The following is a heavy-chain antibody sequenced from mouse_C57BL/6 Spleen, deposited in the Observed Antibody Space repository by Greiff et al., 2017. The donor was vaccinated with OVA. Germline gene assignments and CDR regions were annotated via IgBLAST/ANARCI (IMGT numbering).Heavy chain of an antibody. CDR3: ARSTVEHDYLIDD. V-gene: IGHV1-53*01. J-gene: IGHJ2*02. Sequence: QVQLQQPGPELVKPGASVKLSCKASGYTFTSYWMHWVKQRPGQGLEWIGNIIPSNGGTNYNEKFKSKATLTVDKSSSTAYMLLSSLTSEDAAVYFCARSTVEHDYLIDDWGQGTSLTVSS. CDR2: IIPSNGGT. D-gene: IGHD1-1*01. CDR1: GYTFTSYW.